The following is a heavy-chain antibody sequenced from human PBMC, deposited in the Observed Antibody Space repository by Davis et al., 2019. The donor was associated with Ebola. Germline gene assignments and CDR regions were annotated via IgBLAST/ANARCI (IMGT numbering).Heavy chain of an antibody. CDR3: TVGGIGGLGDY. Sequence: SVPVSCMASVRTFRSYPISWLRQAPVQGLAWMGRIIPILGIANYAQKFQGRITMTEDTSTDTTYMELSSLRSEDTAVYYCTVGGIGGLGDYWGQGTLVTVSS. CDR1: VRTFRSYP. V-gene: IGHV1-69*02. J-gene: IGHJ4*02. CDR2: IIPILGIA. D-gene: IGHD1-26*01.